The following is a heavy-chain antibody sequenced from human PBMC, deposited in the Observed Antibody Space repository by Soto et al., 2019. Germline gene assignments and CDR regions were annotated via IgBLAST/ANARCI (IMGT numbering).Heavy chain of an antibody. CDR3: AHAANGWFRACDI. J-gene: IGHJ3*02. Sequence: EVQLLESGGGLVQPGGSLRLSCAASGFTFSSYAMSWVRQAPGKGLEWVSAISGSGGTTYYADSVKGRFTFSRDNSKNTRYPQMNSLRAADTAVYYCAHAANGWFRACDIWGQGTRVTVSS. D-gene: IGHD6-19*01. CDR2: ISGSGGTT. CDR1: GFTFSSYA. V-gene: IGHV3-23*01.